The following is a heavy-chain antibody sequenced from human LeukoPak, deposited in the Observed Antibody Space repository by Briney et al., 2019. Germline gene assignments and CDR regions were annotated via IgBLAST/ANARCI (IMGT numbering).Heavy chain of an antibody. D-gene: IGHD2-2*01. Sequence: GGSLRLSCAASGFTFDDYAMHWVRQAPGKGLEWVSGISWNSGSIGYADSVKGRFTISRDNAKNSLYLQMNSLRAEDMALYYCAKSSCSSTSCPPDYWGQGTLVTVSS. CDR2: ISWNSGSI. CDR3: AKSSCSSTSCPPDY. J-gene: IGHJ4*02. CDR1: GFTFDDYA. V-gene: IGHV3-9*03.